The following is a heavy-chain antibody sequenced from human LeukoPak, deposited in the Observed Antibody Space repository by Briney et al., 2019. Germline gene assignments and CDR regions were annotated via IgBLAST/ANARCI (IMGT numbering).Heavy chain of an antibody. CDR1: GGSISSYY. D-gene: IGHD3-10*01. V-gene: IGHV4-59*01. J-gene: IGHJ4*02. CDR2: IYYSGST. CDR3: ARDLNYYYGSGSPAGVFDY. Sequence: SETLSLTCTVSGGSISSYYWSWIRQPPGKGLEWIGYIYYSGSTNYNPSLKSRVTISVDTSKNQFSLKLSSVTAADTAVYYCARDLNYYYGSGSPAGVFDYWGQGTLVTVSS.